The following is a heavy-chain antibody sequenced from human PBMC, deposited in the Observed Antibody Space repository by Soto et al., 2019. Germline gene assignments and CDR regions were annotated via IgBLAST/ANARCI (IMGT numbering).Heavy chain of an antibody. J-gene: IGHJ4*02. D-gene: IGHD3-16*01. CDR3: ARHTWGESPFDY. CDR2: IKQDGSEK. V-gene: IGHV3-7*03. CDR1: GFTFSSYW. Sequence: EVQLVESGGGLVQPGGSLRLSCAAYGFTFSSYWMSWVRQAPGKGLEWVANIKQDGSEKYYVDSVKGRFTISRDNAKNSLYLQMNSLRAEDTAVYYCARHTWGESPFDYWGQGTLVTVSS.